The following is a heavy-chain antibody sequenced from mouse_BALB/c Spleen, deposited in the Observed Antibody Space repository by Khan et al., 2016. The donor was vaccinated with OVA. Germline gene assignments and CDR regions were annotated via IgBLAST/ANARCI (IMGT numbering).Heavy chain of an antibody. D-gene: IGHD2-2*01. CDR2: IFPGSVST. CDR3: ARGGYGGFAY. CDR1: GYTFSRYW. J-gene: IGHJ3*01. V-gene: IGHV1-9*01. Sequence: VQLQESGGDLMKPGASGKISCKATGYTFSRYWIEWVKQRPGHGLEWIGQIFPGSVSTTYNEKFKGKATFTADTSSNTAYTQLSSLASEDSAVYYGARGGYGGFAYWGQGTLVTVSA.